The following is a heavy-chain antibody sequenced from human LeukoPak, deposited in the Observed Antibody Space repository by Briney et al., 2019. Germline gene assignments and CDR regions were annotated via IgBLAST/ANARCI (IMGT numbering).Heavy chain of an antibody. CDR2: IGSSSSYI. D-gene: IGHD3-10*01. CDR3: ASDEGRGYYFDY. Sequence: PGGSLRLSCAASGFTFSSYSMNWVRQAPGKGLEWVSSIGSSSSYIYYADSVKGRFTISRDNAKNSLYLQMNSLRAEDTAVYYCASDEGRGYYFDYWGQGTLVTVSS. J-gene: IGHJ4*02. V-gene: IGHV3-21*01. CDR1: GFTFSSYS.